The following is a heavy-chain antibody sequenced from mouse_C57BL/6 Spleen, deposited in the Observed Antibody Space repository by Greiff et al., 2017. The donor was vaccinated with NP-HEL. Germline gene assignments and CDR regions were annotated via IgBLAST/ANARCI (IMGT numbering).Heavy chain of an antibody. V-gene: IGHV5-4*01. Sequence: EVQLQESGGGLVKPGGSLKLSCAASGFTFSSYAMSWVRQTPEKRLEWVATISDGGSYTYYPDNVKGRFTISRDNAKNNLYLQMSHLKSEDTAMYYCARDRWYFDYWGQGTTLTVSS. CDR1: GFTFSSYA. CDR3: ARDRWYFDY. J-gene: IGHJ2*01. CDR2: ISDGGSYT.